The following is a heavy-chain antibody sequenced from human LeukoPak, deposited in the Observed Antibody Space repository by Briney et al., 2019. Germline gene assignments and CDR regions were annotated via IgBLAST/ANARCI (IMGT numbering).Heavy chain of an antibody. J-gene: IGHJ4*02. D-gene: IGHD3-22*01. CDR2: ISYDGSNK. Sequence: GGSLRLSCAASGFTFNTYTMNWVRQAPGKGLEWVAVISYDGSNKYYADSVKGRFTISRDNSKNTLYLQMNSLRAEDTAVYYCARDTGYYYDSSGYFGYWGQGTLVTVSS. CDR1: GFTFNTYT. V-gene: IGHV3-30-3*01. CDR3: ARDTGYYYDSSGYFGY.